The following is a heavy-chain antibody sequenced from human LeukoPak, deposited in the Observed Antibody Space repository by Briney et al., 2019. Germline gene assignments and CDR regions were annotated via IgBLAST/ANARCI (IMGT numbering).Heavy chain of an antibody. J-gene: IGHJ6*02. D-gene: IGHD2-2*01. CDR3: AKALRPAANNYYGMDV. Sequence: GGSLGLSCAASGFTFSSYAMSWVRQAPGKGLEWVSAISGSGGSTYYADSVKGRFTISRDNSKNTLYLQMNSLRAEDTAVYYCAKALRPAANNYYGMDVWGQGTTVTVSS. CDR2: ISGSGGST. V-gene: IGHV3-23*01. CDR1: GFTFSSYA.